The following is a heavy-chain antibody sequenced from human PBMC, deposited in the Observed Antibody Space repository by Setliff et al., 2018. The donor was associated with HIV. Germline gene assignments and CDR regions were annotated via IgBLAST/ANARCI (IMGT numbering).Heavy chain of an antibody. CDR2: IPYDGSYK. CDR3: VRGIVGASVFNY. CDR1: GFSFSSYG. D-gene: IGHD1-26*01. V-gene: IGHV3-30*02. Sequence: AGGSLRLSCAASGFSFSSYGLHWVRQAPGKGLEWVAFIPYDGSYKYYAGSVKGRFTISRDNSRTTMYLQMNSLRAEDTAVYYCVRGIVGASVFNYWGQGTQVTVSS. J-gene: IGHJ4*02.